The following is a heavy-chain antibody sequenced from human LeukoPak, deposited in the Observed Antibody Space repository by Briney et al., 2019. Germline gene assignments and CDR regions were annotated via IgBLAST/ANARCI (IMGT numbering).Heavy chain of an antibody. D-gene: IGHD5-24*01. J-gene: IGHJ4*02. V-gene: IGHV3-15*01. CDR1: GFTFSNAW. CDR3: ATTVATIAGMDH. Sequence: GRSLTLSCAAPGFTFSNAWVTWVRQAPGKGLERVGRIKSIASGATIDNAAPVRGRFSVSRDDSKNMVYLHMNSLKTEDTAVYYCATTVATIAGMDHWGQGALVTVSS. CDR2: IKSIASGATI.